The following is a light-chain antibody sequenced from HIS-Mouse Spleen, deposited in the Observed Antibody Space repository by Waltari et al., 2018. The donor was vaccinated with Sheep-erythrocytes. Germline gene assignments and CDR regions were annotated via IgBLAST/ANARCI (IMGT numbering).Light chain of an antibody. V-gene: IGLV2-8*01. J-gene: IGLJ3*02. Sequence: QSALTQPPSASGSPGQSVTISCTAPSSHVGGYNYVSWYPQHPGKAPKLMIYEVSKRPSGVPDRFSGSKSGNTAALTVSGLQAEDEADYYCSSYAGSNNWVFGGGTKLTVL. CDR1: SSHVGGYNY. CDR3: SSYAGSNNWV. CDR2: EVS.